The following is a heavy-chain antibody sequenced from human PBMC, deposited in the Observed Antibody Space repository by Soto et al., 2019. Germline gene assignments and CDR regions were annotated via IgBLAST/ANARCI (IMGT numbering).Heavy chain of an antibody. V-gene: IGHV1-8*01. CDR2: MNPSTGNT. Sequence: ASVKASCKASGYTYTSYDIIWVRQATGQGLEWMGWMNPSTGNTDSAEKFQGRLTMTRNTSISTVYMELSSLSFEDTAVYYCARGRIIVGGGFDPWGQGTLVTVSS. D-gene: IGHD1-26*01. CDR3: ARGRIIVGGGFDP. CDR1: GYTYTSYD. J-gene: IGHJ5*02.